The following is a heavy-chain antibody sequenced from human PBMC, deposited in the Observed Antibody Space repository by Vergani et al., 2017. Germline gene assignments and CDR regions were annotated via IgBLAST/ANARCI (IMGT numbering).Heavy chain of an antibody. CDR2: ISSSSSYI. Sequence: EVQLVESGGGLIHPGGSLRLSCEGSGFSFSGYWMHWVRQAPGKGLEWVSSISSSSSYIYYADSVKGRFTISRDNAKNSLYLQMNSLRAEDTAVYYCARAYCSSTSCYGGYWGQGTLVTVSS. CDR3: ARAYCSSTSCYGGY. V-gene: IGHV3-21*02. D-gene: IGHD2-2*01. CDR1: GFSFSGYW. J-gene: IGHJ4*02.